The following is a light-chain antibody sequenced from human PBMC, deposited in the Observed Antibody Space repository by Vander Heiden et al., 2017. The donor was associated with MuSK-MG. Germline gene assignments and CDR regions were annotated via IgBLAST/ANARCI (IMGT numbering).Light chain of an antibody. CDR1: QSISSY. CDR2: AAS. V-gene: IGKV1-39*01. Sequence: IPMTPSPSSLSASVGDRVTITCRASQSISSYLNWFQQKPGKAPKLLIYAASSLQSGVPSRFSGSGSGTDFTLTISSLQPEDFATYYCQQSYSTLWTFGQGTKVEIK. J-gene: IGKJ1*01. CDR3: QQSYSTLWT.